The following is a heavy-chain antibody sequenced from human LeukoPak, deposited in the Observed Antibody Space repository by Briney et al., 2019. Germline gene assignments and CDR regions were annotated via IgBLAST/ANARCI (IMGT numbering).Heavy chain of an antibody. CDR2: IYYSRST. V-gene: IGHV4-39*07. Sequence: SETLSLTCTVSGGSISSSSYYWGWIRQPPGKGLEWIGSIYYSRSTYYNPSLKSRVTISVDTSKNQFSLKLSSVTAADTAVYYCAREYTGRSGYRDYWGQGTLVTVSS. CDR3: AREYTGRSGYRDY. D-gene: IGHD3-3*01. CDR1: GGSISSSSYY. J-gene: IGHJ4*02.